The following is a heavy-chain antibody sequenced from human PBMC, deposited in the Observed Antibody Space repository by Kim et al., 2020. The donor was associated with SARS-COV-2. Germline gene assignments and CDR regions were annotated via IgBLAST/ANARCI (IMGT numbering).Heavy chain of an antibody. Sequence: GGSLRLSCAASGFTFSSYSMNWVRQAPGKGLEWVSSISSSSSYIYYADSVKGRFTISRDNAKNSLYLQMNSLRAEDTAVYYCAREVIWEQEGEGWFDPWGQGTLVTVSS. D-gene: IGHD1-26*01. CDR2: ISSSSSYI. J-gene: IGHJ5*02. CDR3: AREVIWEQEGEGWFDP. CDR1: GFTFSSYS. V-gene: IGHV3-21*01.